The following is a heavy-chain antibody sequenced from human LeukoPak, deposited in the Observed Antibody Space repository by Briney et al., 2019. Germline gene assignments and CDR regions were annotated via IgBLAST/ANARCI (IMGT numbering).Heavy chain of an antibody. V-gene: IGHV3-33*01. Sequence: GRSLRLSCAASGFTFSSYGMHWVRQAPGKGLEWVAPTWYDGSNKSYGDSVKGRFTISRDNSKNTLYLQMSSLRAEDTAVYYCARDQSLLYFDYWGQGTLVTVSS. D-gene: IGHD2-15*01. J-gene: IGHJ4*02. CDR3: ARDQSLLYFDY. CDR2: TWYDGSNK. CDR1: GFTFSSYG.